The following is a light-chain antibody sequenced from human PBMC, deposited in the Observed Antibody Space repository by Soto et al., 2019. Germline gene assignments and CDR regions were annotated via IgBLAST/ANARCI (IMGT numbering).Light chain of an antibody. CDR1: SSNIGAGFD. J-gene: IGLJ2*01. V-gene: IGLV1-40*01. Sequence: QSVLTQPPSVSGAPGQRVTIFCTGTSSNIGAGFDVHWYQHLPGTAHKLLIYGNVNRPSGVPDRFSGSKSGTSVSLAITGLQAEDEADYYCQSYDNSLGGSVFGGGTKLTVL. CDR3: QSYDNSLGGSV. CDR2: GNV.